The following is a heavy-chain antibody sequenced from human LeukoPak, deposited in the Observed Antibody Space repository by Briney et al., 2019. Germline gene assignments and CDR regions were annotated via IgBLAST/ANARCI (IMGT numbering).Heavy chain of an antibody. Sequence: GGSLRLSCAASGFIFSSNWMHWVRQAPGKGLEWVAFIRYDGSNKYYADSVKGRFTISRDNSKNTLYLQMNSLRAEDTAVYYCAKGAGLTSCYSLWGQGTLVTVSS. V-gene: IGHV3-30*02. CDR2: IRYDGSNK. D-gene: IGHD2-2*01. J-gene: IGHJ4*02. CDR1: GFIFSSNW. CDR3: AKGAGLTSCYSL.